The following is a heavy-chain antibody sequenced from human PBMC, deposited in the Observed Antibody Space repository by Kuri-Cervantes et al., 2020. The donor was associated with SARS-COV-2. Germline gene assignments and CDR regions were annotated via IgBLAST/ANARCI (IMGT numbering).Heavy chain of an antibody. V-gene: IGHV4-39*01. CDR2: IYYSGST. Sequence: SETLSLTCTVSGGSISSSSYYWGWIRQPPGRGLEGIGSIYYSGSTYYNPSLKSRVTISVDTSKNQFSLKLSSVTAADTAVYYCARLQRVVVPAASFDYWGQGTLVTVSS. CDR1: GGSISSSSYY. J-gene: IGHJ4*02. D-gene: IGHD2-2*01. CDR3: ARLQRVVVPAASFDY.